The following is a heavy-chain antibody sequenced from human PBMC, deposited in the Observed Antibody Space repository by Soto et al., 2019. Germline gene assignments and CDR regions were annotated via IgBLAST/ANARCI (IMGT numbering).Heavy chain of an antibody. CDR2: IYYSGST. CDR1: GGSISSYY. CDR3: ARLGGMGGLPFQH. D-gene: IGHD1-26*01. J-gene: IGHJ1*01. V-gene: IGHV4-59*08. Sequence: QVQLQESGPGLVKPSETLSLTCTVSGGSISSYYWSWIRQPPGKGLEWIGYIYYSGSTNYNPSLKSRVTISVDTSKNQFSLKLSSVTAADTAVYYCARLGGMGGLPFQHWGQGTLVTVSS.